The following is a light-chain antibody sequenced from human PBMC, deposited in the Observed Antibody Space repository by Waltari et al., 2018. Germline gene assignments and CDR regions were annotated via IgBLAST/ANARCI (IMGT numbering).Light chain of an antibody. CDR2: GAS. J-gene: IGKJ1*01. CDR3: QQTNSFPWT. V-gene: IGKV1-12*01. CDR1: QCISNW. Sequence: DIQMTQSPSSVSASVGDTVTLTCRTSQCISNWVAWYQQKPGKAPNLLIYGASSLQSGVPPRFSGSGSGTDFTLTISGLQPEDFAKYFCQQTNSFPWTFGQGTKVEFK.